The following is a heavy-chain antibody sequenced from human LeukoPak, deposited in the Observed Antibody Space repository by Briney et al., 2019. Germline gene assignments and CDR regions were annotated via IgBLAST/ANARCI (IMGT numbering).Heavy chain of an antibody. CDR3: ARGPGEEVAARLGYYYMDV. Sequence: PSETLSLTCAVYGGSFSGYYWSWIRQPPGKGLEWIGEINHSGSTNYNPSLKSRVTISVYTSKNQFSLKLSSVTAADTAVYYCARGPGEEVAARLGYYYMDVWGKGTTVTVSS. D-gene: IGHD6-6*01. CDR1: GGSFSGYY. V-gene: IGHV4-34*01. CDR2: INHSGST. J-gene: IGHJ6*03.